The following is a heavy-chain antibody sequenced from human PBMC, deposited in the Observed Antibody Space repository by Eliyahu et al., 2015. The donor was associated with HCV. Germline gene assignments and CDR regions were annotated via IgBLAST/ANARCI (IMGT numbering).Heavy chain of an antibody. Sequence: QVQLQESGPGLVKPSETLSLTCTVSGGSIPTYXGSWIRQPPGKGLEWIGYIHYSGSTNHNPSLKSRVTISVDTSKNQFSLNLTSVTAADTAVYYCASGGGGIAVAGTGGWFDPWGQGTLVTVSS. CDR2: IHYSGST. D-gene: IGHD6-19*01. CDR3: ASGGGGIAVAGTGGWFDP. CDR1: GGSIPTYX. V-gene: IGHV4-59*01. J-gene: IGHJ5*02.